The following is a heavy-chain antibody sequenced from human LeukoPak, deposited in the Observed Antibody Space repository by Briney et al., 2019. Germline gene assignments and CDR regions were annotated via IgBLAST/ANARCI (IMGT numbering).Heavy chain of an antibody. V-gene: IGHV1-2*02. D-gene: IGHD3-3*01. CDR2: INPNGGGT. CDR3: ARLHLITIFGVVTSRGGMDV. CDR1: GYTFTGYY. J-gene: IGHJ6*02. Sequence: ASVKVSCKASGYTFTGYYMHWVRQAHGQGLEWMGWINPNGGGTNYAQKFQGRVTMTRDTSISTAYMELSRLRSDDTAVYYCARLHLITIFGVVTSRGGMDVWGQGTTVTVSS.